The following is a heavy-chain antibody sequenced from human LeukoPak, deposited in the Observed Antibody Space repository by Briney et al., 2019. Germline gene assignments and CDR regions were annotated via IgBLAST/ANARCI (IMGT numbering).Heavy chain of an antibody. CDR3: ARVAAADYFDY. J-gene: IGHJ4*02. Sequence: ASRKFSSKASVYTFTSSAIGWARRAPCQGLEWMGWINPYNGNTNYAQKLQGRVTMTTDTSTSTAYMELRSLRSDDTAVYYCARVAAADYFDYWGQGTLVTVSA. CDR2: INPYNGNT. D-gene: IGHD6-13*01. V-gene: IGHV1-18*01. CDR1: VYTFTSSA.